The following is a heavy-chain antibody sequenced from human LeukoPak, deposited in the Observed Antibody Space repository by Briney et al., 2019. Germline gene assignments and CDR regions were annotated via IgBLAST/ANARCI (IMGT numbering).Heavy chain of an antibody. CDR2: IYYSGST. Sequence: SETLSLTCTVSGGSISSYYWSWIRQPPGKGLEWIGYIYYSGSTNYNPSLKSRVTISVDTSKNQFSLKLSSVTAADTAVYYCASHKDSSSWYGGAFDIWGQGTMVTVSS. CDR3: ASHKDSSSWYGGAFDI. V-gene: IGHV4-59*12. J-gene: IGHJ3*02. D-gene: IGHD6-13*01. CDR1: GGSISSYY.